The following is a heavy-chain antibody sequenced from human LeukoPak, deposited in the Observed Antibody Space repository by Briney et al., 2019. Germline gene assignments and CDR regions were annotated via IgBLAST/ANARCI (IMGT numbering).Heavy chain of an antibody. CDR2: IYYSGST. D-gene: IGHD3-9*01. V-gene: IGHV4-39*01. J-gene: IGHJ4*02. CDR3: ARHALRYFDWPQRPLGYFDY. CDR1: GGSISSSSYY. Sequence: SETLSLTCTVSGGSISSSSYYWGWIRQPPGKGLEWIGSIYYSGSTYYNPSLKSRVTISVDTSKNQFSLKLSSVTAADTAVYYCARHALRYFDWPQRPLGYFDYWGQGTLVTVSS.